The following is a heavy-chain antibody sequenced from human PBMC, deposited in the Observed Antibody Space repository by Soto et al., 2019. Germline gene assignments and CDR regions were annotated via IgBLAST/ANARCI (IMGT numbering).Heavy chain of an antibody. CDR1: GVSISSDNW. J-gene: IGHJ4*02. V-gene: IGHV4-4*02. D-gene: IGHD6-13*01. Sequence: QVQLQESGPGLVRPSGTVSLTCAVSGVSISSDNWWSWARQPPGKALEWIGEIHHSGSTNYNPSLKSRVTMSVVPSKDLFSLTLNSVTAADTAFYYCARDQGSHPGDWGQGTLVSVSS. CDR3: ARDQGSHPGD. CDR2: IHHSGST.